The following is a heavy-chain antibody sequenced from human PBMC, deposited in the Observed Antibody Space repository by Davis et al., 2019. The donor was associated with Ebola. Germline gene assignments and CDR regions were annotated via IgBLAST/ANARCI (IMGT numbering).Heavy chain of an antibody. CDR1: GFTFSDYY. J-gene: IGHJ6*02. Sequence: GESLKISCAASGFTFSDYYMSWIRQAPGKGLEWVSYISSSSSYTNYADSVKGRFTISRDNAKNSLYLQMNSLRDEDTAVYYCARDLCKINPKYYNYGMDVWGQGTTVTVSS. CDR2: ISSSSSYT. CDR3: ARDLCKINPKYYNYGMDV. V-gene: IGHV3-11*06. D-gene: IGHD2-8*01.